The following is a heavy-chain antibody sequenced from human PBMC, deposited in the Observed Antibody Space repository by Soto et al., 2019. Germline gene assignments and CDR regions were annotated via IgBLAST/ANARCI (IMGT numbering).Heavy chain of an antibody. CDR1: GLTFKTYG. CDR3: ARGGGYTYGTNDAFDI. V-gene: IGHV3-30*03. CDR2: ISDDGSNK. Sequence: VHLLESGGGLVQPGGSLRLSCAASGLTFKTYGMHWVRQAPGKGLEWVAVISDDGSNKYNIASVEGRFTISRDNSKNTLYLQMNSLRNEDTAVYYCARGGGYTYGTNDAFDIWGQGTMVTVSS. J-gene: IGHJ3*02. D-gene: IGHD5-18*01.